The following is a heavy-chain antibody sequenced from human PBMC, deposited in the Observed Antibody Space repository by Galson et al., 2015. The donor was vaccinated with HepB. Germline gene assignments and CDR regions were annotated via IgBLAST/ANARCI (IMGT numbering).Heavy chain of an antibody. CDR3: AGDRLHGGAPTLDN. CDR2: IKQDGSEQ. CDR1: GFSFSNYW. J-gene: IGHJ4*02. Sequence: SLRLSCAVSGFSFSNYWMTWVRQAPGKGLEWVANIKQDGSEQYYVGSVKGRFTISRDNAKNSLYLQMNSLRAEDTAVYYCAGDRLHGGAPTLDNWGQGALATVAS. V-gene: IGHV3-7*03. D-gene: IGHD2-21*01.